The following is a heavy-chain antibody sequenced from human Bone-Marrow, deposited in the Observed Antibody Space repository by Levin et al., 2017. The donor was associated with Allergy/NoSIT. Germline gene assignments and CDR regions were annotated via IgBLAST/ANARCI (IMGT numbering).Heavy chain of an antibody. J-gene: IGHJ4*02. CDR2: ISGSGETT. V-gene: IGHV3-23*01. Sequence: GESLKISCAASGFTFSDFAVTWVRQAPGKGLEWVSSISGSGETTYYADSVKGRFTISRDNSKNTLFLQMNSLRLEDTAFYYCAKGLEQWLAELDFWGQGTLVTVSS. D-gene: IGHD6-19*01. CDR3: AKGLEQWLAELDF. CDR1: GFTFSDFA.